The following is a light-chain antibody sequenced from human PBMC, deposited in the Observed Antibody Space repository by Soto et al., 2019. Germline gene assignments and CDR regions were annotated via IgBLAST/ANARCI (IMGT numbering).Light chain of an antibody. CDR3: CSYAGSSTDVV. J-gene: IGLJ2*01. CDR1: SSDGGSYNL. Sequence: QSVLTQPASVSGSPGQSITISCTGTSSDGGSYNLVSWYQQHPGKAPKLMIYEGSKRPSGVSNRFSGSKSGNTASLTISGLQAEDEGDYYCCSYAGSSTDVVFGGGTKLTVL. V-gene: IGLV2-23*01. CDR2: EGS.